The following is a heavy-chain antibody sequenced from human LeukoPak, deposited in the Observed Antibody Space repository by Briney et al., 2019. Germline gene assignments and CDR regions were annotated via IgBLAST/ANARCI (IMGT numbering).Heavy chain of an antibody. Sequence: VKVSCKASGYTFTSYGISWVRQAPGQRLEWMGWISAYNGNTNSAQKLQGKVTMTKDTSTSTAYMELRSLRSDDPAVYYGARGEVAAAGKIDYWGQGTLVTVSS. J-gene: IGHJ4*02. V-gene: IGHV1-18*01. CDR2: ISAYNGNT. D-gene: IGHD6-13*01. CDR3: ARGEVAAAGKIDY. CDR1: GYTFTSYG.